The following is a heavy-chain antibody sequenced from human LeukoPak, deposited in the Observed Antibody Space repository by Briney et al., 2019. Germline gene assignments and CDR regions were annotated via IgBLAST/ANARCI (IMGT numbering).Heavy chain of an antibody. Sequence: GGSLRLSCAASGFTFNNCGMHWVRQAPGKGLEWVSYISSSGSTIYYADSVKGRFTISRDNAKNSLYLQMNSLRAEDTAVYYCAELGITMIGGVWGKGTTVTISS. D-gene: IGHD3-10*02. CDR1: GFTFNNCG. J-gene: IGHJ6*04. CDR2: ISSSGSTI. CDR3: AELGITMIGGV. V-gene: IGHV3-48*04.